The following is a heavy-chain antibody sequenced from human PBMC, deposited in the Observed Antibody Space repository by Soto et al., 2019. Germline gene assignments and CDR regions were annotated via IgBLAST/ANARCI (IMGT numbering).Heavy chain of an antibody. J-gene: IGHJ4*02. Sequence: GGSLRLSCAASGFTFDDYTMHWVRLAPGKGLEWVSLISWDGGSTYYADSVKGRVTISRDNSKNSLYLQMNSLRTEDTALYYCAKETRCDGAIDYGGQGTLVTLSS. CDR3: AKETRCDGAIDY. V-gene: IGHV3-43*01. D-gene: IGHD2-21*02. CDR1: GFTFDDYT. CDR2: ISWDGGST.